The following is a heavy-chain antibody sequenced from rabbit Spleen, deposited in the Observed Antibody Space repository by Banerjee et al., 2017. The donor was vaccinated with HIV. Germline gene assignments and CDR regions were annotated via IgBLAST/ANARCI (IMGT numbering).Heavy chain of an antibody. CDR2: IDTGSSGFT. D-gene: IGHD6-1*01. CDR3: ARGIVYGFAGDTYPPYGMDL. Sequence: QEQLVESGGGLVKPGASLTLTCIASGVSFSGNSYMCWVRQAPGKGLEWIACIDTGSSGFTYFASWAKGRFTISKTSSTTVTLQMTSLTAADTATYFCARGIVYGFAGDTYPPYGMDLWGPGTLVTVS. J-gene: IGHJ6*01. V-gene: IGHV1S45*01. CDR1: GVSFSGNSY.